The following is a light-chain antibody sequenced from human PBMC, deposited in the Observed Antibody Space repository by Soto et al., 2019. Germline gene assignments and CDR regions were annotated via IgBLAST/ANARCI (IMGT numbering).Light chain of an antibody. CDR1: QSVSSY. J-gene: IGKJ3*01. Sequence: EIVLTQSPATLSLSPGERATLSCRASQSVSSYLAWYQQKPGQAPRILIYDASNRATGIPARFSGSGSGTDFTLTISSLDPEDFAVYYCQQRSNWLFTFGPGTKVDIK. V-gene: IGKV3-11*01. CDR2: DAS. CDR3: QQRSNWLFT.